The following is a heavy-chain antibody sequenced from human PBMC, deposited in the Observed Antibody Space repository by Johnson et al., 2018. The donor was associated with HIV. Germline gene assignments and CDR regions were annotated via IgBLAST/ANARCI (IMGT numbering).Heavy chain of an antibody. CDR1: GFTFSSYA. CDR2: ISYDGSNK. D-gene: IGHD3-10*01. CDR3: ARGGLLWLGHPAD. Sequence: VQLVESGGGVVQPGRSLRLSCAASGFTFSSYAMHWVRQAPGKGLEWVAVISYDGSNKYYADSVKGRFTISRDNSKNTLYLQMNSLRAEDTAVYYCARGGLLWLGHPADWGQGTMVTVSS. J-gene: IGHJ3*01. V-gene: IGHV3-30*04.